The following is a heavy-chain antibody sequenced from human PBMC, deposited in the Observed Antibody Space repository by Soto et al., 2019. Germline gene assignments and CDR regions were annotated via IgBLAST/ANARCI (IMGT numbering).Heavy chain of an antibody. CDR3: ARVDTAVAGFDY. CDR1: GGSISSGGYY. Sequence: LSLTCTVSGGSISSGGYYWSWIRQHPGKGLEWIGYIYYSGSTYYNPSLKSRVTISVDTSKNQFSLKLSSVTAADTAVYYCARVDTAVAGFDYWGQGTLVTVSS. CDR2: IYYSGST. V-gene: IGHV4-31*03. J-gene: IGHJ4*02. D-gene: IGHD6-19*01.